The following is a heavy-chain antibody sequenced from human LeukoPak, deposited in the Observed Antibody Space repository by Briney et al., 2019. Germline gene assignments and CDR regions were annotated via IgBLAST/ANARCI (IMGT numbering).Heavy chain of an antibody. CDR3: ARDRPTTVTTGGDAFDI. D-gene: IGHD4-17*01. J-gene: IGHJ3*02. V-gene: IGHV4-4*07. Sequence: SETLSLTCTVSGGSISSYYWSWIRQPAGKGLEWIGRIYTSGSTNYNPSLKSRVTMSVDTSKNQFSLKLSSVTAADTAVYYCARDRPTTVTTGGDAFDIWGQGTMVTVSS. CDR1: GGSISSYY. CDR2: IYTSGST.